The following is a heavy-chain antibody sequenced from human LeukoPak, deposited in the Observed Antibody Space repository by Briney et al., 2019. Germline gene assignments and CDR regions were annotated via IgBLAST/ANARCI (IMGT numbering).Heavy chain of an antibody. Sequence: GESLKISCKGSGYSFSDYWIGWVRQMPGKGLEWMGIIYPDDSDTKYSPSFQGQVTISADKSISTAYLQWSSLKASDTAMYYCARRDFNSGYYQLDYWGQGTLVTVSS. D-gene: IGHD3-22*01. CDR2: IYPDDSDT. CDR1: GYSFSDYW. V-gene: IGHV5-51*01. CDR3: ARRDFNSGYYQLDY. J-gene: IGHJ4*02.